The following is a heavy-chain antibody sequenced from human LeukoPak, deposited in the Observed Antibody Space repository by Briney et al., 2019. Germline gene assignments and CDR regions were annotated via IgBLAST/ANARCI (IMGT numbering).Heavy chain of an antibody. CDR3: ARGPYYDILTGHPYYFDY. CDR2: INPNSGGT. D-gene: IGHD3-9*01. CDR1: EYTFTGYY. J-gene: IGHJ4*02. V-gene: IGHV1-2*04. Sequence: GASVKFSCKASEYTFTGYYMHWVRQAPGQGLEWMGWINPNSGGTNYAQKFQGWVTMTRDTSISTAYMELSRLRSDDTAVYYCARGPYYDILTGHPYYFDYWGQGTLVTVSS.